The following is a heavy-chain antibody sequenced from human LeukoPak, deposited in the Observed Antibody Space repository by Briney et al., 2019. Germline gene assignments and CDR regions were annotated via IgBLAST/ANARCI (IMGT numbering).Heavy chain of an antibody. J-gene: IGHJ6*02. CDR2: ISPGGFDT. CDR3: ARHQGGMDV. Sequence: GESLKISCKGSGYSFTTYWVAWVRQMPGKGLEWMGMISPGGFDTRYSPSFKGQVTISADKSISTAYLQWSSLKASDTAIYNCARHQGGMDVWGQGTTVTVSS. CDR1: GYSFTTYW. V-gene: IGHV5-51*01.